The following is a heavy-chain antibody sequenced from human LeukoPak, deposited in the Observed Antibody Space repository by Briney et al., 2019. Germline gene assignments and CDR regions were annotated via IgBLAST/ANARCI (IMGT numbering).Heavy chain of an antibody. CDR1: GFNFNTYS. V-gene: IGHV3-21*01. J-gene: IGHJ5*02. CDR3: ARGATDTTRWFDP. D-gene: IGHD1-7*01. CDR2: ISRASESI. Sequence: KTGGSLRLSCEASGFNFNTYSMAWVRQAPGKGLEWVSIISRASESIFYADSVKGRFTISRDNAKNSLYLQMNGLRAEDTAAYYCARGATDTTRWFDPWGQGTLVTVSS.